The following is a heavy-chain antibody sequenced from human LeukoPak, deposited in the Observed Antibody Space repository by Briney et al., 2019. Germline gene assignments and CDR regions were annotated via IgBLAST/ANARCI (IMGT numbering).Heavy chain of an antibody. CDR3: ARLPSSGYYLDY. Sequence: SETLSLTCAVYGGSFSGYYWSWIRQPPGKGLEWIGEINHSGSTNYNPSLKSRVTISVDTSKNQFSLKLSSVTAADTAVYYCARLPSSGYYLDYWGQGTLDTVSS. D-gene: IGHD3-22*01. CDR2: INHSGST. V-gene: IGHV4-34*01. J-gene: IGHJ4*02. CDR1: GGSFSGYY.